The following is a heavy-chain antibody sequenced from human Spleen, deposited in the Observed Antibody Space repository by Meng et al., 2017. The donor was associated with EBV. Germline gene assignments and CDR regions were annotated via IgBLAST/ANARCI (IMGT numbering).Heavy chain of an antibody. CDR3: ATTQGLANWFDP. V-gene: IGHV1-18*01. Sequence: QSQLVQPGCGVRMRGASVRVSCKVAIYTSGLYGVSWVRQAPGQGLEWVGWISAYDGHTDYAQKFHGRVTVTIDTSTRTGYMEVRSLSSDDTAGYYCATTQGLANWFDPWGQGTLVTVSS. CDR1: IYTSGLYG. CDR2: ISAYDGHT. J-gene: IGHJ5*02. D-gene: IGHD6-19*01.